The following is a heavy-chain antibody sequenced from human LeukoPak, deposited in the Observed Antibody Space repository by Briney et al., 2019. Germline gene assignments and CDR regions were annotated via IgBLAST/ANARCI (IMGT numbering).Heavy chain of an antibody. J-gene: IGHJ6*03. CDR2: IGTAGDI. CDR3: ARDRGRYYMDV. CDR1: GFTFSNYD. D-gene: IGHD6-25*01. V-gene: IGHV3-13*01. Sequence: GGTLRLSCAASGFTFSNYDMHWARQATGKGLEWVSGIGTAGDIYYPGSVKGRFTISKENAKNSLYLQMNSLRAGDTAVYYCARDRGRYYMDVWGKGTTVTIPS.